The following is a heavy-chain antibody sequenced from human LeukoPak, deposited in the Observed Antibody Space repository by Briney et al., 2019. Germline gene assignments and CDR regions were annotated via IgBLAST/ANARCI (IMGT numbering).Heavy chain of an antibody. CDR2: SYYSGST. V-gene: IGHV4-59*08. CDR3: ARGGITGTLY. CDR1: GGSISSYY. Sequence: PSETLSLTCTVSGGSISSYYWSWIRQPPGKGLEWIGYSYYSGSTNYNPSLTSRVTISVDTSKNQFSLKLSSVTAADTAVYYCARGGITGTLYWGQGTLVTVSS. J-gene: IGHJ4*02. D-gene: IGHD1/OR15-1a*01.